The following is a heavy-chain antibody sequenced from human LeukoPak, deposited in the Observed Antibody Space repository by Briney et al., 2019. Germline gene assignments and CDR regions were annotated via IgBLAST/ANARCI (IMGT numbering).Heavy chain of an antibody. CDR3: ARGNDYGDYFDY. Sequence: ASVKVSCKASGYTFTGYYMHWVRQAPGQGLEWMGWINPNSGGTNYAQKFQGRVTMTRDTSISTADMELSRLRSDDTAVYYCARGNDYGDYFDYWGQGTLVTVSS. CDR2: INPNSGGT. V-gene: IGHV1-2*02. J-gene: IGHJ4*02. D-gene: IGHD4-17*01. CDR1: GYTFTGYY.